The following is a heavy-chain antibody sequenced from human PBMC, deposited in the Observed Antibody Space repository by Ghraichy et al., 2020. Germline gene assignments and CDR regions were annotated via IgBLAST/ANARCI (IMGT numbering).Heavy chain of an antibody. D-gene: IGHD5-24*01. J-gene: IGHJ4*01. CDR3: ARDGDHYNFDY. Sequence: GESLNISCAASGFSFGNFWMHWVRQAPGKGLEWVSRISKDGSGKIYADSMKGRLTTSRDNAKNTLYLQMNSLRLEDTGVYFCARDGDHYNFDYWGHGTLVTVSS. CDR2: ISKDGSGK. CDR1: GFSFGNFW. V-gene: IGHV3-74*01.